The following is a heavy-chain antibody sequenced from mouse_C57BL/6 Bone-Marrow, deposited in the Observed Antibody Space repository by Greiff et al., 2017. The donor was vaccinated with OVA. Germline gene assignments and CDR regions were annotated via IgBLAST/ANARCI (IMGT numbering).Heavy chain of an antibody. CDR3: AGGIPLAY. Sequence: QVQLQQSGAELVMPGASVKLSCKASGYTFTSYWMHWVKQRPGQGLEWIGEIDPSDSYTNYNQKFKGKSTLTVDKSSSTAYMQLSSLTSEDSAVYYCAGGIPLAYWGQGTLVTVSA. V-gene: IGHV1-69*01. J-gene: IGHJ3*01. CDR1: GYTFTSYW. CDR2: IDPSDSYT.